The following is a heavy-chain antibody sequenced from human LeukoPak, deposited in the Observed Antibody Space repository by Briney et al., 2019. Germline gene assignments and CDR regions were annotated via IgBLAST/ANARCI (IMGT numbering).Heavy chain of an antibody. J-gene: IGHJ4*02. CDR1: GFTFSSYA. V-gene: IGHV4-59*08. Sequence: GSLRLSCAASGFTFSSYAMSWIRQPPGKGLEWIGYIYYSGSTNYNPSLKSRVTISVDTSKNQFSLKLSSVTAADTAVYYCARQRSSGWYDYWGQGTLVTVSS. D-gene: IGHD6-19*01. CDR3: ARQRSSGWYDY. CDR2: IYYSGST.